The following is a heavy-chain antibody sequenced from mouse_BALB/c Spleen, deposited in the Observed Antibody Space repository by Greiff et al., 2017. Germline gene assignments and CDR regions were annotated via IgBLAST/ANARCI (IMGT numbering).Heavy chain of an antibody. V-gene: IGHV3-1*02. CDR2: IHYSGST. J-gene: IGHJ3*01. CDR3: ARGITFFAY. CDR1: GYSITSCDS. Sequence: DVKLQESGPDLVKPSQSLSLTCTVTGYSITSCDSWHWIRQFPGNILEWMGYIHYSGSTNYNPSLKSRVSITRDTSKNQFFLQLNSVTTEDTATYYWARGITFFAYWGQGTLVTVSA. D-gene: IGHD1-2*01.